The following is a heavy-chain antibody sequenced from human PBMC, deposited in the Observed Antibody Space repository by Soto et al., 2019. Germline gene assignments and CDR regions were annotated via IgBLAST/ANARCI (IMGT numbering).Heavy chain of an antibody. CDR1: GFTFSNYV. D-gene: IGHD1-26*01. V-gene: IGHV3-30-3*01. CDR3: AREGSAVGYYGLDV. J-gene: IGHJ6*01. CDR2: VSFAGTNK. Sequence: QVQLVESGGGMVQPGRSLRLSCVASGFTFSNYVMHWVRRAPGKGLEWVAVVSFAGTNKYYPDSVKGRFTISRDNSRNTLSLEMHSLTAEDTAVYYCAREGSAVGYYGLDVWGQGTPVTVSP.